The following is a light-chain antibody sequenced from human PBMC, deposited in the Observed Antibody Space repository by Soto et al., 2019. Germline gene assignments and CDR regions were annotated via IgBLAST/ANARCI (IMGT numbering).Light chain of an antibody. CDR2: DVS. V-gene: IGLV2-11*01. J-gene: IGLJ3*02. CDR3: CSYAGSYPL. Sequence: QSALTQPRSVSGSPGQSVTISCTGTSSDVGGYNYVSWYQQHPGKAPKLMIYDVSKRPSGVPDRFSGSKSGNTASLTISGHQAEDEADYYCCSYAGSYPLFGGGTKLTVL. CDR1: SSDVGGYNY.